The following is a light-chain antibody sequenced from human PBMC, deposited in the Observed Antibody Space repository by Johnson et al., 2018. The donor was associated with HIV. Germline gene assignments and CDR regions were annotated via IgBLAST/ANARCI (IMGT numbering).Light chain of an antibody. Sequence: QLVLTQPPSVSAAPGQKVTISCSGSSSNIGNNYVSWYQQLPGTAPKLLIYENNKRPSGIPDRFSGSKSGTSATLGIPDFQTGEEANYYCGTWDSSLSAPYVFGTGTKVTVL. V-gene: IGLV1-51*02. J-gene: IGLJ1*01. CDR2: ENN. CDR1: SSNIGNNY. CDR3: GTWDSSLSAPYV.